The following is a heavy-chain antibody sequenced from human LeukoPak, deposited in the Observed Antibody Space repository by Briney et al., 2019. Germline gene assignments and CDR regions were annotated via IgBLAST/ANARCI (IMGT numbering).Heavy chain of an antibody. Sequence: ASVKVSCKASGYTFTGYYMHWVRQAPGQGLEWMGWINPNSGGTNYAQKFQGRVTMTRDMSTSTVYMELSSLRSEDTAVYYCARGSRSGSQPPDYWGQGTLVTVSS. CDR2: INPNSGGT. J-gene: IGHJ4*02. CDR3: ARGSRSGSQPPDY. CDR1: GYTFTGYY. D-gene: IGHD3-10*01. V-gene: IGHV1-2*02.